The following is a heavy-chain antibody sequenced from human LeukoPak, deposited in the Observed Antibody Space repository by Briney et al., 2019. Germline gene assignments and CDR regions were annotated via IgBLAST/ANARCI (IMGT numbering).Heavy chain of an antibody. V-gene: IGHV4-31*03. CDR1: GGSISSGGYY. Sequence: SETLSLTCTVSGGSISSGGYYWSWIRQHRGKGLEWIGYIYYSGSTYYNPSLKSRVTISVDTSKNQFSLKLSSVTAADTAVYYCARAGNGATVDPWGQGTLVTVSS. J-gene: IGHJ5*02. D-gene: IGHD5-24*01. CDR3: ARAGNGATVDP. CDR2: IYYSGST.